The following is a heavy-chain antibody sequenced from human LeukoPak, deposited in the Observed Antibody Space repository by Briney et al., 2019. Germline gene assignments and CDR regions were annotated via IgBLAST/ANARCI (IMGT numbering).Heavy chain of an antibody. Sequence: SETLSLTCTVSGYSISRSYYWGWIRQPPGKGLEWIGVIYHSGDTYYNPSLKSRVTISVDTSKNQFSLKLSSVTAADTAVYYCATSIAAAGAFDYWGQGTLVTVSS. CDR3: ATSIAAAGAFDY. CDR2: IYHSGDT. D-gene: IGHD6-13*01. CDR1: GYSISRSYY. V-gene: IGHV4-38-2*02. J-gene: IGHJ4*02.